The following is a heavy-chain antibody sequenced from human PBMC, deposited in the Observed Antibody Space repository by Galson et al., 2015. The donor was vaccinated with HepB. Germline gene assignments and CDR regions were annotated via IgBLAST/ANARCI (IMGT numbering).Heavy chain of an antibody. CDR3: TGGTNWAYFDF. V-gene: IGHV3-53*01. Sequence: SLRLSCAASGFTVSTNYMSWVRQAPGKGLEWVSLIYSGGSTYYADSVKGRFTISRDNSKNTLYLQMNSLRAEDAALYYCTGGTNWAYFDFWGQGTLVTVAS. CDR2: IYSGGST. J-gene: IGHJ4*02. CDR1: GFTVSTNY. D-gene: IGHD7-27*01.